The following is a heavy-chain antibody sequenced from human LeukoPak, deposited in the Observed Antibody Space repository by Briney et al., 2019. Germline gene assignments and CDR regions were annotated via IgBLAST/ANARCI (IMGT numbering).Heavy chain of an antibody. Sequence: SSETLSLTCTVSGGSISSGSYYWSWIRQPAGKGLEWIGSIYYSGTTHYSPSLESRVTISVDTSKNQFSLKLASVTAADTAIYYCAKGAGGFSYYNWFDPWGQGTLVTVSS. CDR3: AKGAGGFSYYNWFDP. V-gene: IGHV4-39*07. J-gene: IGHJ5*02. D-gene: IGHD5-18*01. CDR2: IYYSGTT. CDR1: GGSISSGSYY.